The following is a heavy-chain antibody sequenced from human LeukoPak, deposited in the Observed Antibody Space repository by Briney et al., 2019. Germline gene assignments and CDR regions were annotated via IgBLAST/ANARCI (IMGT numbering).Heavy chain of an antibody. Sequence: GASVKVSCKASGYTFTSYYMHWVRQAPRQGLEWMGIINPSGGSTSYAQKFQGRVTMTRDTSTSTVYMELSSLRSEDTAVYYCAIAAAASGYFDYWGQGTLVTVSS. CDR2: INPSGGST. D-gene: IGHD6-13*01. CDR1: GYTFTSYY. J-gene: IGHJ4*02. CDR3: AIAAAASGYFDY. V-gene: IGHV1-46*01.